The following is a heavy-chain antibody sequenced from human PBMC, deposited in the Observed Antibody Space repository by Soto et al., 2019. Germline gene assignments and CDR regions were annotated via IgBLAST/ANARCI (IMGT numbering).Heavy chain of an antibody. V-gene: IGHV1-3*01. CDR2: INAGNGNT. CDR1: GYTFTSYA. CDR3: ARAESHIVVVPAAINFDY. D-gene: IGHD2-2*02. J-gene: IGHJ4*02. Sequence: GASVKVSCKASGYTFTSYAMHWVRQAPGQRLEWMGWINAGNGNTKYSQKFQGRVTITRDTSASTAYMELSSLRSEDTAVYYCARAESHIVVVPAAINFDYWGQGTLVTVSS.